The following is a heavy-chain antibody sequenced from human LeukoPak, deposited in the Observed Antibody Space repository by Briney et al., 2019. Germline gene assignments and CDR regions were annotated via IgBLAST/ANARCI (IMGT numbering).Heavy chain of an antibody. CDR3: ARLQGGYCSGMSCSSFYFDY. D-gene: IGHD2-15*01. V-gene: IGHV4-39*01. Sequence: SETLSLTCTVSGGSISSSNYFWGWIRQPPGKGLEWIGSIYYTGTTYYNPSLKSRVTISVDTSKNRFSLRLSSVTAADTAVYYCARLQGGYCSGMSCSSFYFDYWGQGTLVTVSS. CDR2: IYYTGTT. J-gene: IGHJ4*02. CDR1: GGSISSSNYF.